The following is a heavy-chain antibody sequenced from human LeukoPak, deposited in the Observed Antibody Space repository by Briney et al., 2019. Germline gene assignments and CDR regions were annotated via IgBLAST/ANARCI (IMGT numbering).Heavy chain of an antibody. J-gene: IGHJ4*02. CDR3: ARDGSARYYFDY. CDR2: IYHSGST. CDR1: GGSISTYY. V-gene: IGHV4-59*01. Sequence: PSETLSLTCTVSGGSISTYYWNWIRQPPGKGLEWIGYIYHSGSTNYNPSLKSRVTISVDTSKNQFSLKLSSVTAADTAMYYCARDGSARYYFDYWGQGTLVTVSS.